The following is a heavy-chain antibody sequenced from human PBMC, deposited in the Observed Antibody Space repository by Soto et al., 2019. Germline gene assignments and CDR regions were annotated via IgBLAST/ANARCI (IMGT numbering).Heavy chain of an antibody. CDR2: ISRSGDRT. CDR3: VRARCSSSKGDYFAY. CDR1: GFTFSSYT. V-gene: IGHV3-64*02. D-gene: IGHD2-2*01. Sequence: EVQLVESGEGLVQPGGSLRLSCAASGFTFSSYTIHWIRQAPGKGLEFVSAISRSGDRTYYADSVKGRFTITRDNSKNTVWLQMGSLRAEDMAVYYCVRARCSSSKGDYFAYWGRGALVSVSS. J-gene: IGHJ4*02.